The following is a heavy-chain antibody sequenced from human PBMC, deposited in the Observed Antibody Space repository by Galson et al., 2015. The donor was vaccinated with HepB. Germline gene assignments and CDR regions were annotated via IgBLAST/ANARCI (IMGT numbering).Heavy chain of an antibody. J-gene: IGHJ1*01. CDR1: GYSFTSYW. CDR3: ANSVGVAASIEYFQH. CDR2: IYPGDSDT. Sequence: QSGAEVKKPGESLKISCKGSGYSFTSYWIGWVRQMPGKGLEWMGIIYPGDSDTRYSPSFQGQVTISADKSISTAYLQWSSLKASDTAMYYCANSVGVAASIEYFQHWGQGTLVTVSS. D-gene: IGHD2-15*01. V-gene: IGHV5-51*01.